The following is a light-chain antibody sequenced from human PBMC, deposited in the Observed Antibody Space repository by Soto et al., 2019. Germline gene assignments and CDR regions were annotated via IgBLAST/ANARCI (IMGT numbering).Light chain of an antibody. CDR2: GAS. Sequence: EIWMTQSQATLSVSPGERATLPCRASQGVSSNLAWYQQKPGQAPRLLIYGASTRATGIPARFSGSGSGTEFTLTISRLEPEDFAVYYCQQYGSSPWTFGQGTNVEMK. CDR3: QQYGSSPWT. J-gene: IGKJ1*01. V-gene: IGKV3-15*01. CDR1: QGVSSN.